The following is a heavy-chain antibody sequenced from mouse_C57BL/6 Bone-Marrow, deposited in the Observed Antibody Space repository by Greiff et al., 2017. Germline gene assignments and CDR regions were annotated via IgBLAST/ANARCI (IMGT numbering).Heavy chain of an antibody. V-gene: IGHV14-2*01. CDR3: ALRIWFAY. Sequence: VQLKESGAELVKPGASVKLSCTASGFNIKDYYMHWVKQRTEQGLEWIGRIDPEDGETKYAQKFKGKATITADTASNTAYLQLSSLTSEDTAVYYCALRIWFAYWGQGTLVTVSA. CDR2: IDPEDGET. J-gene: IGHJ3*01. CDR1: GFNIKDYY. D-gene: IGHD1-1*01.